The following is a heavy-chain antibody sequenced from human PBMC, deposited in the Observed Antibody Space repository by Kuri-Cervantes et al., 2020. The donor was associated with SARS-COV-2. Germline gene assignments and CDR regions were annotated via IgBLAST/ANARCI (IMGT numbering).Heavy chain of an antibody. J-gene: IGHJ4*02. D-gene: IGHD3-10*01. Sequence: SETLSLTCTVSGASISSDYWSWIRQSPGKGLEWIGYIYYIGSTNYNPSLKSRVTISVDTSKNQFSLKLSSVTAADTAVYYCARDNHYYGSGSSGIDYWGQGTLVTVSS. CDR2: IYYIGST. V-gene: IGHV4-59*01. CDR1: GASISSDY. CDR3: ARDNHYYGSGSSGIDY.